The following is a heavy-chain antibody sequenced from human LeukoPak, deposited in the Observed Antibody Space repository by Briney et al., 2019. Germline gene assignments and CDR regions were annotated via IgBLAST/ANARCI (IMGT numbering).Heavy chain of an antibody. Sequence: PGGSLRLSCAASGFTVSSNYMSWVRQAPGKGLEWVSGISGDGASTHYAESVKGQFTISRDTSNNTLSLQMNSLRAEDTAVYYCARGSGSGWPLDRWGQGTLVTVSS. D-gene: IGHD6-19*01. J-gene: IGHJ5*02. CDR2: ISGDGAST. V-gene: IGHV3-53*01. CDR1: GFTVSSNY. CDR3: ARGSGSGWPLDR.